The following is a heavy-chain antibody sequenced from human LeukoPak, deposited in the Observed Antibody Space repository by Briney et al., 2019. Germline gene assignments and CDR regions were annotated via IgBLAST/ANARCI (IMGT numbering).Heavy chain of an antibody. CDR2: MNPNSGNT. CDR3: ARGKGNRGVMSF. J-gene: IGHJ4*02. Sequence: GASVKVSCKASGYTFTSYGINWVRQATGQGLEWMGWMNPNSGNTGYAQKFQGRVTMTRNTSISTAYMELSSLRSEDTAVYYCARGKGNRGVMSFWGQGTLVTVSS. V-gene: IGHV1-8*01. CDR1: GYTFTSYG. D-gene: IGHD3-10*01.